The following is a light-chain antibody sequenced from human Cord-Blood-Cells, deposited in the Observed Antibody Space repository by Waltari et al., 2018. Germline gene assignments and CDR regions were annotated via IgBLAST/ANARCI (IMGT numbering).Light chain of an antibody. CDR2: GAS. CDR1: QRVSIN. J-gene: IGKJ1*01. V-gene: IGKV3-15*01. CDR3: QQYNNWPPWT. Sequence: EIVMTQSPATLSVSPGERATLSCRASQRVSINIDGYQQKPGQAPRLLIYGASTRATCIPARFSGSGSGTEFTLTISSLQSEDFAVYYCQQYNNWPPWTVGQGTKVEIK.